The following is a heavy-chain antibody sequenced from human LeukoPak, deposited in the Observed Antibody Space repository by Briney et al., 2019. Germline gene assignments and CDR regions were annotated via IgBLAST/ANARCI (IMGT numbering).Heavy chain of an antibody. Sequence: PGGSLRLSCAASGFTFSSYAMSWVRQAPGRGLEWVALISYDESDKYYADFVKGRFAISRDNFKNTLYLQMNSLRAEDTAVYYCARDRGTTPKYYYGTDVWGQGTTVAVSS. CDR1: GFTFSSYA. CDR2: ISYDESDK. CDR3: ARDRGTTPKYYYGTDV. V-gene: IGHV3-30*03. J-gene: IGHJ6*02. D-gene: IGHD2-2*01.